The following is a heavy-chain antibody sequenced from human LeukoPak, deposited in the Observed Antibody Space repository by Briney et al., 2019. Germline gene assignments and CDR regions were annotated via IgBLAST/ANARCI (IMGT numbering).Heavy chain of an antibody. J-gene: IGHJ4*02. Sequence: GGSLRLSCAASGFTFSNYWMSWVRQAPGKGLESVAHINQPGSATYYVDSVKGRFTISRDNAKNSVYLQMNSLRAEDTAVYYCARGGSGTGYYYFDYWGQGTPVTVSS. CDR2: INQPGSAT. CDR1: GFTFSNYW. D-gene: IGHD3-9*01. V-gene: IGHV3-7*04. CDR3: ARGGSGTGYYYFDY.